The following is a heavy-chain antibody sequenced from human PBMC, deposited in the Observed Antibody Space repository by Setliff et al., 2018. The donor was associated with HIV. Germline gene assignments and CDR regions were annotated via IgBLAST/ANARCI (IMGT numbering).Heavy chain of an antibody. V-gene: IGHV4-38-2*01. J-gene: IGHJ5*02. Sequence: SETLSLTCAVSGYSISSGYYWGWIRQPPGKGLEWIGSIYHSGSTYYNPSLKSRVTISVDTAKNQFSLKLSSVTAADTAVYYCARVSRGGSSPGWFDPWGQGTLVTVSS. CDR2: IYHSGST. D-gene: IGHD6-6*01. CDR3: ARVSRGGSSPGWFDP. CDR1: GYSISSGYY.